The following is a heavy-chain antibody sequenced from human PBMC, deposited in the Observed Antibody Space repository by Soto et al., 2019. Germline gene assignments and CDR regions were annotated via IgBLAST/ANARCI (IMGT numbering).Heavy chain of an antibody. CDR3: AREAGYTYGYVFDY. J-gene: IGHJ4*02. Sequence: QVQLVQSGAEVKKPGSSVKVSCKASGGTFRNHAISWVRQAPGQGLEWLGGIIPVLGVGDNAQNFQGRVTITADASTSTALLELSSLRSEDTALYYCAREAGYTYGYVFDYWGQGTLVTVSS. CDR1: GGTFRNHA. CDR2: IIPVLGVG. V-gene: IGHV1-69*01. D-gene: IGHD5-18*01.